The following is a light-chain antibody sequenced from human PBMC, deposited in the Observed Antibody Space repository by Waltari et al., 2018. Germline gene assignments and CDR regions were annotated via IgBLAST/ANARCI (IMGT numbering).Light chain of an antibody. Sequence: QSALTQPPSVSGSPGQSVTISCTGTSSDVGSYHRVSWYQQPPGPAPKLMIYEVSNRPSGVPDRFSGSKSGNTASLTISGLQAEDEADYYCSSYTSSSTPVVFGGGTKLTVL. CDR1: SSDVGSYHR. CDR3: SSYTSSSTPVV. J-gene: IGLJ2*01. V-gene: IGLV2-18*02. CDR2: EVS.